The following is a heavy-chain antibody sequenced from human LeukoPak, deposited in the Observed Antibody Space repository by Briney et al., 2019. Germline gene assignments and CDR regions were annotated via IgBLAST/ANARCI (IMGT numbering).Heavy chain of an antibody. CDR3: ARPHDFWSGYLNY. D-gene: IGHD3-3*01. CDR2: ISGSGGST. Sequence: PGGSLRLSCAASGFTFSSYAMSWVRQAPGKGLEWVSAISGSGGSTYYADSVKGRFTISRDNSKNTLYLQMNSLRAEDTAVYYCARPHDFWSGYLNYWGQGTLVTVSS. J-gene: IGHJ4*02. V-gene: IGHV3-23*01. CDR1: GFTFSSYA.